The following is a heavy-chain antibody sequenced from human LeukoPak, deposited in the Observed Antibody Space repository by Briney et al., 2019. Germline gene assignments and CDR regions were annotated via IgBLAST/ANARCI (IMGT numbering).Heavy chain of an antibody. V-gene: IGHV1-2*02. CDR1: GYTFTDYY. CDR3: ANTYSSGWYFHY. J-gene: IGHJ4*02. Sequence: GASVTVSFMTSGYTFTDYYMHWVRQAPGQGLEWMGWINPNSGDTKYAQMFQGRVTLTRDTSITTAYMELSRLTSDDTAVYYCANTYSSGWYFHYWGQGTLVTVSS. D-gene: IGHD6-19*01. CDR2: INPNSGDT.